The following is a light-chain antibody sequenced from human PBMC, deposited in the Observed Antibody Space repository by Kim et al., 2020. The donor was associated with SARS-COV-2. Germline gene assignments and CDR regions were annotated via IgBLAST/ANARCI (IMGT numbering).Light chain of an antibody. CDR3: QQVNSYPIT. V-gene: IGKV1-9*01. J-gene: IGKJ5*01. CDR1: KGISSY. Sequence: YVGDRVTITCRASKGISSYLAWYQQKPGRAPKLLIYAASTLQSGVPSRFSGSGSGTDFTLTISSLQPEDFATYYCQQVNSYPITFGQGTRLEIK. CDR2: AAS.